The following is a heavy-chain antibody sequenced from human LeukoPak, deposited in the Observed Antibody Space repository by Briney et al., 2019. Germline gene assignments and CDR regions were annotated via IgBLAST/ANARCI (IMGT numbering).Heavy chain of an antibody. J-gene: IGHJ4*02. D-gene: IGHD6-19*01. CDR2: IYYSGRI. CDR1: GGSISSSSYY. Sequence: SETLPLTCTVSGGSISSSSYYWGWIRQPPGKGLEWIGSIYYSGRIYYNPSLKSRVTISIDTSKNQFSLKLSSVTAADTAVYSCARQVAGSYGDYLEYWGQGTLVTVSS. V-gene: IGHV4-39*01. CDR3: ARQVAGSYGDYLEY.